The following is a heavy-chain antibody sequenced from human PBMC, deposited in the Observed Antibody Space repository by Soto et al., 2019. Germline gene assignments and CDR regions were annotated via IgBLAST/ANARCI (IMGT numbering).Heavy chain of an antibody. V-gene: IGHV3-33*01. Sequence: QVQLVESGGGVVQPGRSLRLSCAASGFTFSSYGMHWVRQAPGKGLEWGAVIWYDGSNKYYADSVKGRFTISRDNSKNPLYLKMNSLRAEDTAVYYCARDPGGVLSTVVTPLGLVVYWGQGTLVTVSS. D-gene: IGHD3-16*01. J-gene: IGHJ4*02. CDR2: IWYDGSNK. CDR3: ARDPGGVLSTVVTPLGLVVY. CDR1: GFTFSSYG.